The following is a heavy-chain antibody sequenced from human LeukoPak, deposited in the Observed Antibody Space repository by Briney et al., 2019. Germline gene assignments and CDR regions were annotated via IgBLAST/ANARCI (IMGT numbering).Heavy chain of an antibody. Sequence: SGGSLRLSCAASGFTFDDYAMHWVRQAPGKGLEWVSGISWNSGSIGYADSVKGRFTISRDNAKNSLYLQMNSLRAEDTALYYCAKGFRPNWSSGYVTYFDYWGQGTLATVSS. D-gene: IGHD3-22*01. CDR2: ISWNSGSI. CDR3: AKGFRPNWSSGYVTYFDY. J-gene: IGHJ4*02. CDR1: GFTFDDYA. V-gene: IGHV3-9*01.